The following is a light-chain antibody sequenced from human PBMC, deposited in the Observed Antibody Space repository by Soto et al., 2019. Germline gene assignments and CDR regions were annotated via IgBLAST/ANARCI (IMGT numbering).Light chain of an antibody. CDR2: ATS. J-gene: IGKJ5*01. CDR3: QQTYSTPPIT. V-gene: IGKV1-39*01. Sequence: DIQMTQSPSSLSASVGDRFTITCRASQSISSYLNWYQQKPGKAPKLLIYATSSLQSGVPSRFIGSGSGTDFTLTINSLQPEDSATYYCQQTYSTPPITFGQGTRLEIK. CDR1: QSISSY.